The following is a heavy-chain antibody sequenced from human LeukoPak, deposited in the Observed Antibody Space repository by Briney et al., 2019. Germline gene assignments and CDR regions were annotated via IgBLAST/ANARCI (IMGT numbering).Heavy chain of an antibody. J-gene: IGHJ5*02. V-gene: IGHV1-8*01. CDR3: ARGHCSGGSCYNWFDP. Sequence: ASVKVSCKASGYTFTSYDINWVRQATGQGLEWMGWMNPNSGNTGYAQKFQGRVTMTRNTSISTAYMELSSLRSEDTAVYYCARGHCSGGSCYNWFDPWGQGTLVTVSS. CDR2: MNPNSGNT. CDR1: GYTFTSYD. D-gene: IGHD2-15*01.